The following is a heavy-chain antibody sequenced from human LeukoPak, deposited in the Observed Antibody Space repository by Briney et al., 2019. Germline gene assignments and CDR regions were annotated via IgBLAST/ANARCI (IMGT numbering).Heavy chain of an antibody. CDR1: GLTFSSYW. J-gene: IGHJ6*03. D-gene: IGHD5-18*01. V-gene: IGHV3-74*01. Sequence: GGSLRLSCAASGLTFSSYWMHWVRQAPGKGLVWVSRINSDGSSTSYADSVKGRFTISRDNAKNTLYLQMNSLRAEDTAVYYCARDRGYSYGYKDRWDYYYYYMDVWGKGTTVTVSS. CDR3: ARDRGYSYGYKDRWDYYYYYMDV. CDR2: INSDGSST.